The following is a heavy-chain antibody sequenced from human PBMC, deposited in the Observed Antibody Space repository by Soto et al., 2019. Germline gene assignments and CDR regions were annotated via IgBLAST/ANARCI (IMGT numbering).Heavy chain of an antibody. CDR2: ISTYNGDT. CDR1: GYTFTRSG. CDR3: AREGVAPYYYYGMDV. D-gene: IGHD5-12*01. V-gene: IGHV1-18*01. J-gene: IGHJ6*02. Sequence: ASVKVSCKASGYTFTRSGISWVRQAPGQGLEWMGWISTYNGDTNYAQTFQGRVTMTTDTSTSTVHMEVRSLRSDDTAVYYCAREGVAPYYYYGMDVWGQGTKVTVSS.